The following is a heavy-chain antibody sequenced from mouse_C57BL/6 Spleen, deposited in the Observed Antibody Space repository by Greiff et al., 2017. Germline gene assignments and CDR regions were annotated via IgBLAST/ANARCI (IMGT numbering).Heavy chain of an antibody. Sequence: VQLKESGGGLVKPGGSLKLSCAASGFTFSSYAMSWVRQTPEKRLEWVATISDGGSYTYYPDNVKGRFTISRDNAKNNLYLQMSHLKSEDTAMYYCARGDDGYYYYWGQGTSVTVSS. CDR3: ARGDDGYYYY. J-gene: IGHJ4*01. CDR2: ISDGGSYT. D-gene: IGHD2-3*01. CDR1: GFTFSSYA. V-gene: IGHV5-4*01.